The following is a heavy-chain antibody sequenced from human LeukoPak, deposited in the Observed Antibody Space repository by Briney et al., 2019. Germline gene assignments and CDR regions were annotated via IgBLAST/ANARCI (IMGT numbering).Heavy chain of an antibody. Sequence: GGSLRLSCSVSGFTFSSYAIHWVRQAPGKGLEYVSAISRNGGSTYYADSVKGRFTISRDNSKNTLYLQMSSLRVDDTAVYCCVKAVGYSGYDPPDYWGQGTLVTVSS. V-gene: IGHV3-64D*06. J-gene: IGHJ4*02. CDR1: GFTFSSYA. CDR3: VKAVGYSGYDPPDY. CDR2: ISRNGGST. D-gene: IGHD5-12*01.